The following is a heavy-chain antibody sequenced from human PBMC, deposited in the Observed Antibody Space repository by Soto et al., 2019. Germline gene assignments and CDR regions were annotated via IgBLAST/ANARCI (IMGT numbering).Heavy chain of an antibody. J-gene: IGHJ5*02. CDR2: IHNSGGT. CDR1: GASVSSFS. D-gene: IGHD3-10*01. V-gene: IGHV4-59*02. Sequence: KSSETLSLTFSVTGASVSSFSWSWIQQSPGKGLEWIGYIHNSGGTNYTPSLRSRVTISVDTSKNLLSLNLTSLTAADTAVYYCARGGTSGSAVYNWFDPWGQGTLVTVTS. CDR3: ARGGTSGSAVYNWFDP.